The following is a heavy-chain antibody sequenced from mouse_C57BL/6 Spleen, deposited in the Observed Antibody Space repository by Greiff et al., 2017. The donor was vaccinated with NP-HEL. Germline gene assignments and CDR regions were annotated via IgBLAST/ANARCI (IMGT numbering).Heavy chain of an antibody. CDR2: INPSSGYT. CDR3: ARPVTGTYYAMDY. Sequence: QVQLQQSGAELARPGASVKMSCKASGYTFTSYTMHWVKQRPGQGLEWIGYINPSSGYTKYNQKFKDKATLTADKSSSTAYMQLISLTSEDSAVYYCARPVTGTYYAMDYWGQGTSVTVAS. CDR1: GYTFTSYT. D-gene: IGHD4-1*01. V-gene: IGHV1-4*01. J-gene: IGHJ4*01.